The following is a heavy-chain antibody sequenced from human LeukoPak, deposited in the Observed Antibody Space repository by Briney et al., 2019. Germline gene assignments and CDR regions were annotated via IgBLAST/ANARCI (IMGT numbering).Heavy chain of an antibody. CDR2: ISPHSHTT. CDR1: GYTFNKYF. D-gene: IGHD2-8*01. Sequence: GASVKVSCKASGYTFNKYFISWVRQAPGQGLEWVGWISPHSHTTHYAEKVQGRVAMTTDTFTTTVYMELRSLRSDDTAVYFCARGQSMYYWGQGTPVTVSS. CDR3: ARGQSMYY. V-gene: IGHV1-18*01. J-gene: IGHJ4*02.